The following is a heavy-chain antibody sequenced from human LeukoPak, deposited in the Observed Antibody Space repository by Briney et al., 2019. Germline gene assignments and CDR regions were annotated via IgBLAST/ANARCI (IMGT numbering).Heavy chain of an antibody. Sequence: SETLSLTCTVSGGSISSGSYYWSWIRQPAGKGLEWIGRIRTSGSTNYNPSLKSRVTISVDTSKNQFSLKLSSVTAADTAVYYCASQKYYYGSGALSPPDYWGQGTLVTVSS. D-gene: IGHD3-10*01. CDR1: GGSISSGSYY. V-gene: IGHV4-61*02. CDR2: IRTSGST. CDR3: ASQKYYYGSGALSPPDY. J-gene: IGHJ4*02.